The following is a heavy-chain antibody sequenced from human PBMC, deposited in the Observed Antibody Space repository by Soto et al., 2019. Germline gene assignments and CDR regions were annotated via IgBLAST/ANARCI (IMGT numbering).Heavy chain of an antibody. J-gene: IGHJ3*01. Sequence: HPGGSLRLSCAASGFTFSSYWMHWVRQAPGKGLEWVSRIEGDGSSTTSADSVKGRFTASRDDARNTLYLQMSSLRADDTAIYYCAREGLDTAGFFDVWGQGTMVTVSS. V-gene: IGHV3-74*01. CDR1: GFTFSSYW. CDR3: AREGLDTAGFFDV. CDR2: IEGDGSST. D-gene: IGHD6-13*01.